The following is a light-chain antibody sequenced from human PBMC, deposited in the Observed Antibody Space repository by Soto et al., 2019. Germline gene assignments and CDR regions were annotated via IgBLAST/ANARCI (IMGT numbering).Light chain of an antibody. Sequence: DIQMTQSPSTLSASVGDRVTITCRASQRIISSLAWYQQRPGQAPKLLIYDASSLESGVPSRFSGSGSGKEFTLTIRSLQPDDFETYYCQQYNSFSWTFGQGTKVEIK. V-gene: IGKV1-5*01. CDR1: QRIISS. CDR2: DAS. J-gene: IGKJ1*01. CDR3: QQYNSFSWT.